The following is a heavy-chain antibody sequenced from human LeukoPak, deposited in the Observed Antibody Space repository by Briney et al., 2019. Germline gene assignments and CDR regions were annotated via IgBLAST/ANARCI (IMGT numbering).Heavy chain of an antibody. CDR1: GFTFDDYA. J-gene: IGHJ4*02. CDR3: AKDIAFCSSTSCYPVY. Sequence: GGSLRLSCAASGFTFDDYAMHWVRQAPGKGLVWVAGISWNSGSIVYADSVKGRFTISRDNAKNSLYLQMNSLRPEDTASYYCAKDIAFCSSTSCYPVYWGQGTLIAVSS. D-gene: IGHD2-2*01. V-gene: IGHV3-9*01. CDR2: ISWNSGSI.